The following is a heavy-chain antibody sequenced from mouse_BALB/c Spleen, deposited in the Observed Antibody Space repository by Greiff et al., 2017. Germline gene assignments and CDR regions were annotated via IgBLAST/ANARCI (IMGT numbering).Heavy chain of an antibody. D-gene: IGHD1-1*01. Sequence: VQLQQSGAELVRPGTSVKISCKASGYTFTNYWLGWVKQRPGHGLEWIGDIYPGGGYTNYNEKFKGKATLTADTSSSTAYMQLSSLTSEDSAVYVCARGSSSYYAMDYWGQGTSVTVSS. CDR3: ARGSSSYYAMDY. J-gene: IGHJ4*01. V-gene: IGHV1-63*02. CDR1: GYTFTNYW. CDR2: IYPGGGYT.